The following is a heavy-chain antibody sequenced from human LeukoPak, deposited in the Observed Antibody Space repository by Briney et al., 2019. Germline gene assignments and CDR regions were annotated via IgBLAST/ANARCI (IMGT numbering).Heavy chain of an antibody. D-gene: IGHD3-22*01. J-gene: IGHJ3*02. CDR1: GYSFTSYW. Sequence: GESLKISCKGSGYSFTSYWIGWVRQMPGKGLEWMGIIYPGDSDTRYSPSFQGQVTISADKSISTAYLQWSSLKASDTAMYYCATRINYYDSSGYYSDAFDIWGQGTMVTVSS. V-gene: IGHV5-51*01. CDR3: ATRINYYDSSGYYSDAFDI. CDR2: IYPGDSDT.